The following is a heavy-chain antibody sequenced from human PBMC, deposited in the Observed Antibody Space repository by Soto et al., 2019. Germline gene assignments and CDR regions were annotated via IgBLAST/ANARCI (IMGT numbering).Heavy chain of an antibody. CDR2: INPSGGYT. CDR1: GYTFTSYY. J-gene: IGHJ5*02. CDR3: VRDRPHAWFDP. Sequence: ASVKVSCKASGYTFTSYYMNCVRQAPGQGLEWLGIINPSGGYTTYARVLEGRITVTSQASTSTVYMEISSLTSDDTAFYYCVRDRPHAWFDPWGQGTLVTVSS. V-gene: IGHV1-46*01.